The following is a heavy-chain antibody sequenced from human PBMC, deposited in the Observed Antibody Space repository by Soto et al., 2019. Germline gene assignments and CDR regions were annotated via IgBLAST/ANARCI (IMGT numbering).Heavy chain of an antibody. Sequence: ASVKVSCKASGYTFTGYYMHWVRQAPGQGLEWMGWINPNSGGTNYAQKFQGRVTMTRDTSISTAYMELSRLRSDDTAVYYCAGDLYYYYGMDVWGQGTTVTVSS. CDR2: INPNSGGT. CDR1: GYTFTGYY. J-gene: IGHJ6*02. V-gene: IGHV1-2*02. CDR3: AGDLYYYYGMDV.